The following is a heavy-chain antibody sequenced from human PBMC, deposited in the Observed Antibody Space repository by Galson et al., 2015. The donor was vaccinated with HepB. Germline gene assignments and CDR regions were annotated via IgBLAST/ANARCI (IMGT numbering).Heavy chain of an antibody. CDR3: ARGVASSTLTPKIYYMDI. CDR1: GDTFRRYA. D-gene: IGHD1-1*01. V-gene: IGHV1-69*13. Sequence: SVKVSCKASGDTFRRYAISWVRQAPGQGLEWMGGIIPIFGSPIYAQNFQGRVTITADESTSTAYMELSSLRTEDTAVYYWARGVASSTLTPKIYYMDIWGKGTTGTDSS. J-gene: IGHJ6*03. CDR2: IIPIFGSP.